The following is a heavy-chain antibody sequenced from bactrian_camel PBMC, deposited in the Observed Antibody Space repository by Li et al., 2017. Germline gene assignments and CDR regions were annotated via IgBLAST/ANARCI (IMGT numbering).Heavy chain of an antibody. D-gene: IGHD1*01. V-gene: IGHV3S53*01. CDR2: LDNSDLST. CDR1: GSLPSNYC. CDR3: AAGARARMYTENNYRGFDA. J-gene: IGHJ6*01. Sequence: QVQLVESGGGSVQTGGSLRLSCLASGSLPSNYCMGWFRQAPGKEREGVANLDNSDLSTKYADPVKGRFTISRDDGKSTIYLQMDNLKPEDTAIYYCAAGARARMYTENNYRGFDAWGQGTQVTVS.